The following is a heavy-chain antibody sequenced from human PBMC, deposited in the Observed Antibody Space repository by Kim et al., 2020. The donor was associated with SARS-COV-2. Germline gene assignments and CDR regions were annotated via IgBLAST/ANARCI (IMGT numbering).Heavy chain of an antibody. Sequence: ADSGKGRFTISRDNSKNSLYLQMNSLRTEDTALYYCAKDRRLLWFGELKNWGQGTLVTVSS. D-gene: IGHD3-10*01. J-gene: IGHJ4*02. CDR3: AKDRRLLWFGELKN. V-gene: IGHV3-43*01.